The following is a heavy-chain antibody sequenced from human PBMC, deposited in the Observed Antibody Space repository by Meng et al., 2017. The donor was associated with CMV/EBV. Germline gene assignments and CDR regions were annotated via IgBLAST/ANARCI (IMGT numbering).Heavy chain of an antibody. J-gene: IGHJ6*02. CDR1: GYTLTELS. CDR3: ATETGLYYQLPIYHYYGMDV. V-gene: IGHV1-24*01. Sequence: ASVKVSCKVSGYTLTELSMHWVRQAPGKGLEWMGGFDPEDGETIYAQKFQGRVTMTEDTSTDTAYMELSSLRSEDTAVYYCATETGLYYQLPIYHYYGMDVWGQGTTVTVSS. CDR2: FDPEDGET. D-gene: IGHD2-2*01.